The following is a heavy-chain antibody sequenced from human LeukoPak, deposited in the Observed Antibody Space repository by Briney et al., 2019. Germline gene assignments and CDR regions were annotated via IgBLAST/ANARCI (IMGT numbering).Heavy chain of an antibody. CDR2: IYYNRNT. D-gene: IGHD5-18*01. CDR1: GDSIRNSNHY. V-gene: IGHV4-39*07. J-gene: IGHJ4*02. CDR3: ARAANTAMVTG. Sequence: PSETLSLTCSVSGDSIRNSNHYWGWVRQPPGKGLEWLGTIYYNRNTYYSPSLWGRITIYVDTSKNEFSLKLSSVTAADTAVYYCARAANTAMVTGWGQGTLVTVSS.